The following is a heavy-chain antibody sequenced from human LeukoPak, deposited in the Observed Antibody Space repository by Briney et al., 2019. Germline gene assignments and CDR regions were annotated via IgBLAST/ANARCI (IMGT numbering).Heavy chain of an antibody. CDR1: GFTFTYYA. J-gene: IGHJ3*01. CDR3: ARGPDPVVRGPRRAFDL. CDR2: VSNDGSNQ. V-gene: IGHV3-30-3*01. Sequence: GRSLRLSCAASGFTFTYYAMHWVRQAPGKGLEWMSVVSNDGSNQDYTDSVKGRFIISRDDSKSTVYLQMNSLRVDDTAMYYCARGPDPVVRGPRRAFDLWGQGTMVTVSS. D-gene: IGHD3-10*01.